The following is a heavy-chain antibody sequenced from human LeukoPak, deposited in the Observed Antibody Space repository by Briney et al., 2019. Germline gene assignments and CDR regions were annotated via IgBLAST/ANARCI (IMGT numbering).Heavy chain of an antibody. J-gene: IGHJ4*02. CDR2: IYENGGTT. Sequence: PGGSLRLSCVGSGFTFRSHAMSWVRQAPEKGLEFVSGIYENGGTTYYADSVKGRFSISRDNSKNTLYLQMNSLRAEDTAVYYCVLKTTYYYDSSGYSPDFDYWGQGTLVTVSS. V-gene: IGHV3-23*01. CDR3: VLKTTYYYDSSGYSPDFDY. D-gene: IGHD3-22*01. CDR1: GFTFRSHA.